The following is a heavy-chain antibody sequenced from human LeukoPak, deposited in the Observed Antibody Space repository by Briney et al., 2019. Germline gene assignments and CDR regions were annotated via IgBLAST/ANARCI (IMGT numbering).Heavy chain of an antibody. CDR3: ARGYFDWLKEVLMLFDI. CDR2: ISSSSSYI. D-gene: IGHD3-9*01. J-gene: IGHJ3*02. V-gene: IGHV3-21*01. CDR1: GFTFSSYS. Sequence: PGGSLRLSCAAPGFTFSSYSMNWVRQAPGKGLEWVSSISSSSSYIYYADSVKGRFTISRDNAKNSLYLQMNSLRAEDTAVYYCARGYFDWLKEVLMLFDIWGQGTMVTVSS.